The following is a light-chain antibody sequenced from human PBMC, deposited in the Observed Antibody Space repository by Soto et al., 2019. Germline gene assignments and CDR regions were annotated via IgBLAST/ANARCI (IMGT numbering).Light chain of an antibody. CDR1: SSNVGGFDY. CDR2: EVS. CDR3: SSYSSTNTLGV. V-gene: IGLV2-14*01. Sequence: QSALTQPASVSGSPGQSITITCTGSSSNVGGFDYVSWYQQYPGKAPKRMIYEVSHRPSGISFRFSGSKSGNTASLTISGLQAEDEADYFCSSYSSTNTLGVFGGGTKVTVL. J-gene: IGLJ3*02.